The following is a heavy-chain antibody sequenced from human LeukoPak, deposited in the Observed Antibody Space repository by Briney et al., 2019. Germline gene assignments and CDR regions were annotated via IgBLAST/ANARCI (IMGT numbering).Heavy chain of an antibody. CDR2: IYYSGST. V-gene: IGHV4-39*02. Sequence: SETLSLTCTVSGGSISSSSYYWGWIRQPPGKGLEWIGSIYYSGSTYYNPSLKSRVTISVDTSKNQFSLKLSSVTAADTAVYYCAREGRSKMGNWFDPWGQGTLVTVSS. D-gene: IGHD1-26*01. CDR1: GGSISSSSYY. J-gene: IGHJ5*02. CDR3: AREGRSKMGNWFDP.